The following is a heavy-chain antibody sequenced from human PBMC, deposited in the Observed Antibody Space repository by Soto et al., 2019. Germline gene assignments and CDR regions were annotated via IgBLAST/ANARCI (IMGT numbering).Heavy chain of an antibody. CDR1: GFTLSISA. J-gene: IGHJ6*04. D-gene: IGHD3-16*01. CDR3: ATRVGDGQLRAGGSSGIDV. CDR2: ISVSGGNT. Sequence: GGALRLSCAASGFTLSISAMSLVRQSPGKGLEWVSSISVSGGNTYYADSVKGRFTISRDNSKNMLYLHMNSLRAGDTAVYDGATRVGDGQLRAGGSSGIDVWDYGISVTVSS. V-gene: IGHV3-23*01.